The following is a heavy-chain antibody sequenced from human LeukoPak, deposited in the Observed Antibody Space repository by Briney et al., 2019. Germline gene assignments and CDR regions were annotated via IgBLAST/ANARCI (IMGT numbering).Heavy chain of an antibody. CDR1: GYTFISHY. V-gene: IGHV1-2*02. D-gene: IGHD3-10*01. CDR3: ARVSMVRGVIDYFDY. J-gene: IGHJ4*02. Sequence: GASVKVSCKASGYTFISHYMHWVRQAPGQGLEWMGWINPNSGGTNYAQKFQGRVTMTRDTSISTAYMELSRLRSDDTAVYYCARVSMVRGVIDYFDYWGQGTLVTVSS. CDR2: INPNSGGT.